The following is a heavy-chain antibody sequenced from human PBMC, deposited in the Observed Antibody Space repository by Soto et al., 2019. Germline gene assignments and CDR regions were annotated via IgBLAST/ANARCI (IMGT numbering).Heavy chain of an antibody. CDR3: AANTYGDLYYFDY. CDR2: IVVGSGNT. J-gene: IGHJ4*02. Sequence: SVKVSCKASGFTFTSSAVQWVRQARGQRLEWIGWIVVGSGNTNYAQKFQERVTITRDMSTSTAYMELSSLRSEDTAVYYCAANTYGDLYYFDYWGQGTLVTVSS. D-gene: IGHD4-17*01. CDR1: GFTFTSSA. V-gene: IGHV1-58*01.